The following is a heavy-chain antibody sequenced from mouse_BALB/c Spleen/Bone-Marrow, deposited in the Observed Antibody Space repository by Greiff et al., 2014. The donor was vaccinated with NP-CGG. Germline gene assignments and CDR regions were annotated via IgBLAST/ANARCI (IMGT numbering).Heavy chain of an antibody. Sequence: VVESGPSVKISCKASGYSFTGYYMHWVKQSHGKSLEWIGEINPYNGGTSYNQKFKGKATLTVDTSSSTAFMELHSLTSEDSLVYYCARQLYGNYAYWGQGTLVTVSA. J-gene: IGHJ3*01. D-gene: IGHD2-10*02. V-gene: IGHV1S30*02. CDR3: ARQLYGNYAY. CDR1: GYSFTGYY. CDR2: INPYNGGT.